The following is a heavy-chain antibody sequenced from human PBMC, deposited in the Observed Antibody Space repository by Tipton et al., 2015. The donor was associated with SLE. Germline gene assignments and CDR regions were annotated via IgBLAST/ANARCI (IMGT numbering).Heavy chain of an antibody. D-gene: IGHD3-10*01. CDR1: GGSFSGYY. J-gene: IGHJ4*02. Sequence: LRLSCTVSGGSFSGYYWSWIRQPPGKGLEWIGEINHSGSTNYNPSLKSRVTISVDTSKNQFSLKLSSVTAADTAVYYCARDDRYYGSGSYDYWGQGTLVTVSS. CDR2: INHSGST. V-gene: IGHV4-34*01. CDR3: ARDDRYYGSGSYDY.